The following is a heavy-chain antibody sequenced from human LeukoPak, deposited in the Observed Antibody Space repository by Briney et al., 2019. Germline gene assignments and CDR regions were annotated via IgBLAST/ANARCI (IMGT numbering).Heavy chain of an antibody. Sequence: PSETLSLTCAVYGGSFSGYYWSWIRQPPGKGLEWIGSIYYSGSTYYNPSLKSRVTISVDTSKNQFSLKLSSVTAADTAVYYCALQQPGWYWGQGTLVTVSS. V-gene: IGHV4-34*01. D-gene: IGHD6-13*01. CDR1: GGSFSGYY. CDR3: ALQQPGWY. CDR2: IYYSGST. J-gene: IGHJ4*02.